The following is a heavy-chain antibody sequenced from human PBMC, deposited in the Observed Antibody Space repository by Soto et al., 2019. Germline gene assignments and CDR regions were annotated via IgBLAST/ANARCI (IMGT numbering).Heavy chain of an antibody. Sequence: GASVKVSCKASGGTFSSYTISWVRQAPGQGLEWMGRIIPILGIANYAQKFQGRVTITADKSTSTAYMELSSLRSEDTAVYYCAGEDDYIWGSYRYQHWGQGTLVTVSS. V-gene: IGHV1-69*04. CDR2: IIPILGIA. CDR3: AGEDDYIWGSYRYQH. J-gene: IGHJ1*01. CDR1: GGTFSSYT. D-gene: IGHD3-16*02.